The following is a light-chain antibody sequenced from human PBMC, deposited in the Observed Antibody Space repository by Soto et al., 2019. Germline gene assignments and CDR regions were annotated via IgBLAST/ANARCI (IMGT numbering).Light chain of an antibody. CDR3: QQYGSSLWT. CDR2: DAS. J-gene: IGKJ1*01. Sequence: EIVLTQSPGNLSLSPGERATLSCEASQSVSSSYLAWYQQKPGLAPRLLIYDASSRATGIPDRFSGSGSGTDFTLTISRPEPEDFAVYYCQQYGSSLWTFGQGTKVDIK. CDR1: QSVSSSY. V-gene: IGKV3D-20*01.